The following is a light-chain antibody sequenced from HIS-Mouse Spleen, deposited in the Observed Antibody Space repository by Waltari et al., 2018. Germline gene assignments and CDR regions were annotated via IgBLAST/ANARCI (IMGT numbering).Light chain of an antibody. CDR2: EGS. V-gene: IGLV2-23*01. CDR1: SSDVGSYNL. CDR3: CSYAGSSTYV. Sequence: QSALTQPASVSGSPGQSITISFTGTSSDVGSYNLFPWYQQHPGKAPKLMIYEGSKRPSGVSNRFSGSKSGNTASLTISGLQAEDEADYYCCSYAGSSTYVFGTGTKVTVL. J-gene: IGLJ1*01.